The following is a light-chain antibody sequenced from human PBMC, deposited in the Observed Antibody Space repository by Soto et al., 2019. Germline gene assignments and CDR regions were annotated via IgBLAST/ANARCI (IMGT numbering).Light chain of an antibody. J-gene: IGKJ1*01. V-gene: IGKV3-15*01. CDR3: QHYRNWPPWT. CDR1: QSVSIN. CDR2: GAS. Sequence: EIVMTQSPATLSVSPGESATLSCRASQSVSINLAWYQQKPGQAPRLLIYGASSRATGIPARFSGSGSGTQFTLTISSLQSEDFAVYYCQHYRNWPPWTFGQGTRVEI.